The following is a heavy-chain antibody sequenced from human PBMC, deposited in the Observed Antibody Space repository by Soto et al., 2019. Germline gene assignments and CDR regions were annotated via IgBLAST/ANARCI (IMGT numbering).Heavy chain of an antibody. CDR1: GGTFSSYA. D-gene: IGHD3-22*01. V-gene: IGHV1-69*13. CDR3: ARKGTYYYDSSGPTGAFDI. CDR2: IIPIFGTA. J-gene: IGHJ3*02. Sequence: GASVKVSCKASGGTFSSYAISWVRQAPGQGLEWMGGIIPIFGTANYAQKFQGRVTITADESTSTAYMELSSLRSEDTAVYYCARKGTYYYDSSGPTGAFDIWGQGTMVTVSS.